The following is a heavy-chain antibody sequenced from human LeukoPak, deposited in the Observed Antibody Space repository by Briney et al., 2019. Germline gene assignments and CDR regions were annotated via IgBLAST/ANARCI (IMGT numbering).Heavy chain of an antibody. CDR1: GYTFTAYH. CDR2: IYPPTGGT. J-gene: IGHJ4*02. CDR3: VRENWYYDH. Sequence: VASVKVSCKTSGYTFTAYHVHWVRQAPGQGLECMGWIYPPTGGTVLAEKFQGRVIMTRDTSITTAYMELSGLNFDDTAVYYCVRENWYYDHWGQGTLVTVSS. V-gene: IGHV1-2*02. D-gene: IGHD3-16*01.